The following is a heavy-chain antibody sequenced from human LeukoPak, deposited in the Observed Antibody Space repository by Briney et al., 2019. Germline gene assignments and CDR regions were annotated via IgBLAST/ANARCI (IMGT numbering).Heavy chain of an antibody. J-gene: IGHJ4*02. CDR3: ATEPAGERYCSSTSCYSY. D-gene: IGHD2-2*02. Sequence: SETLFLTCAVYGGSFSGYYWSWIRQPPGKGLEWIGEINHSGSTNYNPSLKSRVTISVDTSKNQFSLKLSSVTAADTAVYYCATEPAGERYCSSTSCYSYWGQGTLVTVSS. V-gene: IGHV4-34*01. CDR1: GGSFSGYY. CDR2: INHSGST.